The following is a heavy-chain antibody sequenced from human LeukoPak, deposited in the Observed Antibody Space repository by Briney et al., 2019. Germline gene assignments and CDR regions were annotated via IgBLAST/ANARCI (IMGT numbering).Heavy chain of an antibody. V-gene: IGHV3-23*01. CDR2: ISGSGGST. D-gene: IGHD6-13*01. CDR1: GFTFSSYG. Sequence: SGGSLRLSCEASGFTFSSYGMSWVRQVPGKGLEYVPSISGSGGSTYYADSVKGRFTISRDNSKSTLYLQMNSLRAEDTALYYRAKTSGSSRGAFDYWGQGTLVTVSS. J-gene: IGHJ4*02. CDR3: AKTSGSSRGAFDY.